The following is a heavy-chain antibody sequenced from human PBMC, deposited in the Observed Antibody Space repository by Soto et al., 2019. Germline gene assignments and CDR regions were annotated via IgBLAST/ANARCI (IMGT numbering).Heavy chain of an antibody. CDR3: ARDHGYYDSSGYPTGGGFDP. J-gene: IGHJ5*02. Sequence: QVQLVQSGAEVKKPGASVKVSCKASGYTFTSYGISWVRQAPGQGLEWMGWISAYNGNTNYAQKLQGRVTMTTDTSTSTAYMELRSLRSDDTAVYYCARDHGYYDSSGYPTGGGFDPWGQGTLVTVSS. CDR1: GYTFTSYG. D-gene: IGHD3-22*01. CDR2: ISAYNGNT. V-gene: IGHV1-18*01.